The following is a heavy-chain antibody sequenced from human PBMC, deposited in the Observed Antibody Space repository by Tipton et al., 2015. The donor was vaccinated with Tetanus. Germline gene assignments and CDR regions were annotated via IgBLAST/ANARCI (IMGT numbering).Heavy chain of an antibody. Sequence: RSLRLSCAASGFTLRRYGMHWVRQAPGKGLEWVAIIWFDGSKTYYADSVKGRFIVSRDNTKSMLYLQMNTLRAEDTAVYYCARGASNCGYYLDYWGQGTLVTVS. CDR1: GFTLRRYG. J-gene: IGHJ4*02. CDR2: IWFDGSKT. CDR3: ARGASNCGYYLDY. D-gene: IGHD3-3*01. V-gene: IGHV3-33*01.